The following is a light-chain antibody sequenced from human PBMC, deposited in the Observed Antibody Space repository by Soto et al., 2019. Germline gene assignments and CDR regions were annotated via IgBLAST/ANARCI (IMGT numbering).Light chain of an antibody. CDR3: QQYGAFWT. J-gene: IGKJ1*01. V-gene: IGKV3-20*01. CDR1: QSVDSRY. CDR2: GVS. Sequence: EIVLTQSPGTLSLSPGERAILSCRASQSVDSRYFGWYQQKPGQAPRLLIYGVSTRATGIPDRFSGSGSGTDFILTISRLDPDDFAVYYCQQYGAFWTFGQGTKV.